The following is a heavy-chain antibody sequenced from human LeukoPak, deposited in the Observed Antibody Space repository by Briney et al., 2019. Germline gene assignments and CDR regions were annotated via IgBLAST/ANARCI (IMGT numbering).Heavy chain of an antibody. CDR2: MNPNSGNT. D-gene: IGHD4-23*01. J-gene: IGHJ4*02. CDR1: GYTFTSYD. V-gene: IGHV1-8*03. CDR3: ARGGTTVVTDRGYYFDY. Sequence: ASVTVSCKASGYTFTSYDINWARQATGQGLEWMGWMNPNSGNTGYAQKFQGRVTITRNTSISTAYMELSSLRSEDTAVYYCARGGTTVVTDRGYYFDYWGQGTLVTVSS.